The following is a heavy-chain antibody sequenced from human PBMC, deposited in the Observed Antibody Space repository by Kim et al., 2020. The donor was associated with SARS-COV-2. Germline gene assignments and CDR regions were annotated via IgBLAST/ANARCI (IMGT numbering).Heavy chain of an antibody. D-gene: IGHD3-10*01. Sequence: GGSLRLSCEAFEFTFNSYWMNWVRQAPGKGPEWLANVNQDGREKHYADSVKGRFTISRDNARNSLYLQMSSLRADDTAIYYCARDLGASGSLDFWGPGT. J-gene: IGHJ4*02. CDR3: ARDLGASGSLDF. CDR1: EFTFNSYW. V-gene: IGHV3-7*01. CDR2: VNQDGREK.